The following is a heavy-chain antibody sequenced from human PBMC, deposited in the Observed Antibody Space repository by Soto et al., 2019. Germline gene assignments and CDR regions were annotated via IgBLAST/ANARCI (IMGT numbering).Heavy chain of an antibody. V-gene: IGHV1-8*01. CDR2: MNPDSGDT. D-gene: IGHD2-15*01. CDR1: GYAFSSYD. J-gene: IGHJ4*02. Sequence: QVQLVQSGAEVKKPGASVKVSCKASGYAFSSYDMNWVRQATGQGLEWMGWMNPDSGDTGYVEKFQGRVTMTRDTSINTAYMELSSLRSEDTAVYYCARSLRGGNVNLDYWGQGTLVTVSS. CDR3: ARSLRGGNVNLDY.